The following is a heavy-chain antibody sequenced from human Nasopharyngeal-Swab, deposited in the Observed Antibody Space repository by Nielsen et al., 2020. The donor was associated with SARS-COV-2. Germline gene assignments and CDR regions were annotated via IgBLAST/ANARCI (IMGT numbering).Heavy chain of an antibody. CDR1: GFTFSYYW. CDR2: IKQDGSEK. CDR3: ARDRWEPGMNKKDDAFDI. D-gene: IGHD1-14*01. V-gene: IGHV3-7*01. J-gene: IGHJ3*02. Sequence: ESLKISCAASGFTFSYYWMSWVRQAPGKGLEWVANIKQDGSEKYYVDSVKGRFTISRDNAKNSLYLQMNSLRAEDTAVYYCARDRWEPGMNKKDDAFDIWGQGTMVTVSS.